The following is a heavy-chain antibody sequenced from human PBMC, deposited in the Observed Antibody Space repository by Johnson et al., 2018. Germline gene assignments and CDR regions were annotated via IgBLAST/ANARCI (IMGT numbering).Heavy chain of an antibody. V-gene: IGHV3-30-3*01. CDR3: ARDLPDGYNRNDAFDI. Sequence: VQLVESGGGVVQXGRSLRLSCAASGFTFSSYAMHWVRQAPGKGLEWVAVISYDGSNKYYADSVKGRFPISRDNSKDTLYLQMNSLRAEDTAVYYCARDLPDGYNRNDAFDIWGQGTMVTVSS. D-gene: IGHD5-24*01. J-gene: IGHJ3*02. CDR1: GFTFSSYA. CDR2: ISYDGSNK.